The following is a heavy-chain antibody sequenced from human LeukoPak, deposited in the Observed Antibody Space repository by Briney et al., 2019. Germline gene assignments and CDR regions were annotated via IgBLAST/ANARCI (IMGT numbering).Heavy chain of an antibody. V-gene: IGHV4-38-2*02. D-gene: IGHD2-21*02. Sequence: SETLSLTCTVSGYSISSGYYWGCIRQPPGKGLEWIGSIYHSGSTYYNPSLKSRVTISVDTSKNQFSLKLSSVTAADTAVYYCARGLAYCGGDCYSGGHMDVWGKGTTVTVSS. CDR3: ARGLAYCGGDCYSGGHMDV. CDR2: IYHSGST. J-gene: IGHJ6*03. CDR1: GYSISSGYY.